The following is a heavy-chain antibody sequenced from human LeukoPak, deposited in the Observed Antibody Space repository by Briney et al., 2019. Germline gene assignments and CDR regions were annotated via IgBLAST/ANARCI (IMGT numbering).Heavy chain of an antibody. CDR2: INAGNGNT. V-gene: IGHV1-3*01. Sequence: ASVKVSCKASGYTFTSYAMHWVRQAPGQRLEWMGWINAGNGNTKYSQKFQGRVTITRDTSASTAYMELSSLRSEDTAVYYCARGYIVGATTRSLAAFDIWGQGTMVTVSS. D-gene: IGHD1-26*01. J-gene: IGHJ3*02. CDR3: ARGYIVGATTRSLAAFDI. CDR1: GYTFTSYA.